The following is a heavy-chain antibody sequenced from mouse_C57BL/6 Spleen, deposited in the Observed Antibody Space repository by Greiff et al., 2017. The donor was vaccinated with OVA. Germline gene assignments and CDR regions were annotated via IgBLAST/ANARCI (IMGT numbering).Heavy chain of an antibody. Sequence: QVQLQQSGAELMKPGASVKLSCTASGYTFTGYWIEWVKQRPGHGLEWIGEILPGSGSTHSHEKFKGKATFTADTSSNTAYMQLSSLTTEDSAIYYDARKVYYCGISPWDFDVWGTGTTGTVSS. CDR2: ILPGSGST. V-gene: IGHV1-9*01. CDR3: ARKVYYCGISPWDFDV. D-gene: IGHD1-1*01. J-gene: IGHJ1*03. CDR1: GYTFTGYW.